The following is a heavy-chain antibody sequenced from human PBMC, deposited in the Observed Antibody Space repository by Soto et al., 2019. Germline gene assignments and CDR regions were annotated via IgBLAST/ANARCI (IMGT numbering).Heavy chain of an antibody. Sequence: SETLSLTCTVSVGSISSSRYYWGWVRQPPGKGLEWIGIIYHSGSAYYNPSLESRVTISVDTSNNQFSLKLISVTAADTAVYYCARLAYYFDSSGSYQTSPFDYWGQGALVTVSS. V-gene: IGHV4-39*01. D-gene: IGHD3-22*01. CDR2: IYHSGSA. CDR3: ARLAYYFDSSGSYQTSPFDY. J-gene: IGHJ4*02. CDR1: VGSISSSRYY.